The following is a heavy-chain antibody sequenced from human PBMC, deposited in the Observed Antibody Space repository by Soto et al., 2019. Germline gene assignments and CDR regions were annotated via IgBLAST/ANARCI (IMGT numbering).Heavy chain of an antibody. CDR2: ISAYNGNT. D-gene: IGHD3-3*01. J-gene: IGHJ6*02. CDR3: ARGRSITIFGVVMPNYGMDV. V-gene: IGHV1-18*04. Sequence: ASVKVSCKASGYTFTSYGISWVRQAPGQGLEWMGWISAYNGNTNYAQKLQGRVTMTTDTSTSTAYMELRSLRSDDTAVYYCARGRSITIFGVVMPNYGMDVWGQGTTVTVSS. CDR1: GYTFTSYG.